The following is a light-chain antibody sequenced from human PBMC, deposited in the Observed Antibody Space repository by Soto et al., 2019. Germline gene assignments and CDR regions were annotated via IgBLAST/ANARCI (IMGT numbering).Light chain of an antibody. V-gene: IGLV2-14*01. CDR2: EVS. J-gene: IGLJ1*01. CDR1: SSDVGGYNY. CDR3: SSYKSSNTRYV. Sequence: QSVLTQPASVSGSPGQSITISCTGTSSDVGGYNYVSWYQQHPGKAPKLMIYEVSNRPSGVSNRFSGSKSANTASLTISGLQAEAEADYFCSSYKSSNTRYVLGTGTKV.